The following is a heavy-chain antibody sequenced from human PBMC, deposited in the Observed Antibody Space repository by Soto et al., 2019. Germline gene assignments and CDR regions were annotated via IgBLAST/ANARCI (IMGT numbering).Heavy chain of an antibody. CDR3: ARGCSGGSCYSY. Sequence: PSETLSLTCTVSCGSISSYYWSWIRQPPGKGLEWIGYIYYSGSTNYNPSLKSRVTISVDTSKNQFSLKLSSVTAADTAVYYCARGCSGGSCYSYWGQGTLVTVSS. V-gene: IGHV4-59*08. J-gene: IGHJ4*02. CDR2: IYYSGST. CDR1: CGSISSYY. D-gene: IGHD2-15*01.